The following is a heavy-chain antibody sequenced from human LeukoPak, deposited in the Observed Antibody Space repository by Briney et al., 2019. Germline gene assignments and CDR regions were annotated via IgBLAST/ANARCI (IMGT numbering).Heavy chain of an antibody. CDR2: ISSSGSTI. CDR3: AELGITMIGGV. V-gene: IGHV3-48*03. D-gene: IGHD3-10*02. Sequence: GGSLRLCCAASGFTFSSYEMNWVRQAPGKGLEWVSYISSSGSTIYYADSVKGRFTISRDNAKNSLYLQMNSLRAEDTAVYYCAELGITMIGGVWGKGTTVTISS. J-gene: IGHJ6*04. CDR1: GFTFSSYE.